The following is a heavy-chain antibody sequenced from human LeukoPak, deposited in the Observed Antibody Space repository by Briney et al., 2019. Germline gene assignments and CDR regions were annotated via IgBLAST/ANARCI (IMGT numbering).Heavy chain of an antibody. J-gene: IGHJ4*02. CDR1: GDSFINFG. V-gene: IGHV1-46*01. CDR2: INPSGGST. CDR3: ACEIPLGRVAQGLH. D-gene: IGHD3-3*01. Sequence: ASVKVSCKASGDSFINFGLSWVRQAPGQGLEWMGIINPSGGSTSYAQKFQGRVTMTRDTSTSTVYMELSSLRSEDTAVYYCACEIPLGRVAQGLHWGQGTLVTVSS.